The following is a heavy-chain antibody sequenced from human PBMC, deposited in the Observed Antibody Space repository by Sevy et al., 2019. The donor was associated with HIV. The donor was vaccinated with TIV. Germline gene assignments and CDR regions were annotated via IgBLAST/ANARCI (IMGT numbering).Heavy chain of an antibody. Sequence: ASVKVSCKASGYTFTSYAMHWVRQAPGQRLEWMGWINAGNGNTKYSQKFQGRVTITRDTSASTAYMELSSLRSEDTAVYYCARGTMVRGVIIGSYNWFYPWGQGTLVTVSS. CDR2: INAGNGNT. V-gene: IGHV1-3*01. CDR1: GYTFTSYA. D-gene: IGHD3-10*01. CDR3: ARGTMVRGVIIGSYNWFYP. J-gene: IGHJ5*02.